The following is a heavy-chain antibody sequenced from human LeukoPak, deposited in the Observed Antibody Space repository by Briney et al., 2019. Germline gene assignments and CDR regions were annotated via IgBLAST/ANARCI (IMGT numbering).Heavy chain of an antibody. CDR1: GGSISTYY. Sequence: SETLSLTCTVSGGSISTYYWSWIRQSPGKGLEWIGRIYTSGSTNYNPSLKSRVTISVDTSKNQFSLKLSSVTAADTAVYYCARAATTVTRNYFDYWGQGTLVTVSS. D-gene: IGHD4-17*01. V-gene: IGHV4-4*08. J-gene: IGHJ4*02. CDR2: IYTSGST. CDR3: ARAATTVTRNYFDY.